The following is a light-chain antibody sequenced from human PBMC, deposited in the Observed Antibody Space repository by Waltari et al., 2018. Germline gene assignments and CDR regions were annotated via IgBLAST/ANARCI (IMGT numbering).Light chain of an antibody. J-gene: IGLJ2*01. CDR2: MSN. Sequence: QSVLTQPPSASGTPGQRVPISCSGRNSNIGSNYVYWYQQLPGTTPKLVIYMSNQRPSGVPDRFSGSKSGTSASLAISGLRSDDEADYYCAAWDDSLNVILFGGGTKLTVL. V-gene: IGLV1-47*01. CDR3: AAWDDSLNVIL. CDR1: NSNIGSNY.